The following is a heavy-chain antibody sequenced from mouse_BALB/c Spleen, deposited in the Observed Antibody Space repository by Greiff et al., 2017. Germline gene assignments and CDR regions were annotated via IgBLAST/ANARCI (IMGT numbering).Heavy chain of an antibody. CDR2: ISSGGST. CDR1: GFTFSSYA. Sequence: EVQVVESGGGLVKPGGSLKLSCAASGFTFSSYAMSWVRQTPEKRLEWVASISSGGSTYYPDSVKGRFTISRDNARNILYLQMSSLRSEDTAMYYCARITTVVASYYYAMDYWGQGTSVTVSS. D-gene: IGHD1-1*01. J-gene: IGHJ4*01. CDR3: ARITTVVASYYYAMDY. V-gene: IGHV5-6-5*01.